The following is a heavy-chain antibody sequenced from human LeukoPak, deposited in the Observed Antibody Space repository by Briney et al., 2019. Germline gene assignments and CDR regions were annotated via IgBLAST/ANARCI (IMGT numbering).Heavy chain of an antibody. CDR2: INQDGSDK. J-gene: IGHJ4*02. CDR1: GFTFSSYW. D-gene: IGHD3-16*01. V-gene: IGHV3-7*04. Sequence: PGGSLRLSCAVSGFTFSSYWMNWVRQAPGKGLEWVAYINQDGSDKYYVDSAKGRFTISRDNAKNSLYLQMNGMRAEDTAVYYCARWAGGFDYWGQGTLVTVSS. CDR3: ARWAGGFDY.